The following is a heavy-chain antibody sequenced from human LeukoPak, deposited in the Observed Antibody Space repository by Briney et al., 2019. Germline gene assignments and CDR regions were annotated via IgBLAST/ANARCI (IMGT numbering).Heavy chain of an antibody. CDR3: ARDGTGSNSGWYIH. Sequence: PGRPLRLSCAASGFTFSSHGMHLVRQAPGTGLEWVAVIWYDGSNKYYADSVKGRFTISRDNSKNTLYLQMNSLRAEDTAVYYCARDGTGSNSGWYIHWGQGTLVTVSS. D-gene: IGHD6-19*01. CDR1: GFTFSSHG. J-gene: IGHJ4*02. V-gene: IGHV3-33*01. CDR2: IWYDGSNK.